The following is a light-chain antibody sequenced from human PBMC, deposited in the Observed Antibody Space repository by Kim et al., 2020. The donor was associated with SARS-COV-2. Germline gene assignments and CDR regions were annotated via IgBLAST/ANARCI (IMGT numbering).Light chain of an antibody. V-gene: IGKV1-5*03. J-gene: IGKJ4*01. CDR2: KTS. Sequence: ASIGDRVTITCRASQSISNWLAWYQQKPGKAPNLLIYKTSTLESGVPSRFSGSGSGTEFILTISSLQPDDFATYYCQHYSSYPLTFGGGTKVDIK. CDR1: QSISNW. CDR3: QHYSSYPLT.